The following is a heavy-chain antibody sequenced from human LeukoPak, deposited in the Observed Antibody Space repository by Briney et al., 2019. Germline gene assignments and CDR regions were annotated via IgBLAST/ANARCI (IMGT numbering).Heavy chain of an antibody. CDR1: GFTFSSYS. Sequence: GGSLRLSCAASGFTFSSYSMNWVRHGPEKGLEWVSSISSSGAYIYYADSVKGRFTIPRDNAKNSVYLQMNSLRAEDTAVYYCTRRGHAAVATQKDDALDIWGQGTMVTVSS. V-gene: IGHV3-21*01. CDR3: TRRGHAAVATQKDDALDI. CDR2: ISSSGAYI. J-gene: IGHJ3*02. D-gene: IGHD6-13*01.